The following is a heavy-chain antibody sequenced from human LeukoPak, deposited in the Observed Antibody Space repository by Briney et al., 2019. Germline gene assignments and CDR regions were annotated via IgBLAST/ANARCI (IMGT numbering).Heavy chain of an antibody. CDR2: INPNSGGT. J-gene: IGHJ4*02. V-gene: IGHV1-2*02. Sequence: ASVTVSCKASGYTFTGYYMHWVRQAPGQGLEWMGWINPNSGGTNYAQKFQGRVTMTRDTSISTAYMELSRLRSDDTAVYYCARPPSGELRYLRYWGQGTLVTVSS. CDR1: GYTFTGYY. CDR3: ARPPSGELRYLRY. D-gene: IGHD1-26*01.